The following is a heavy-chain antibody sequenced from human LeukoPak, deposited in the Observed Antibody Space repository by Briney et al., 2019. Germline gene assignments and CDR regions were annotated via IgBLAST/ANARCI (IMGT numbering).Heavy chain of an antibody. CDR2: VYTGSA. V-gene: IGHV4-61*02. Sequence: PSETLSLTCTVSGASISSNNYWWNWIRQPAGKGLERIGRVYTGSANYNPSLKNRDDISVDTYKHQFSLKLTSVTAADTAVYYCASLGSRDSWGQGTLVTVSS. CDR1: GASISSNNYW. CDR3: ASLGSRDS. J-gene: IGHJ4*02. D-gene: IGHD3-10*01.